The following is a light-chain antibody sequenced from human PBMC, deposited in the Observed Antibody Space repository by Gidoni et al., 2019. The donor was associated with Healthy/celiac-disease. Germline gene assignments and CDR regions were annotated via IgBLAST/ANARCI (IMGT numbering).Light chain of an antibody. J-gene: IGKJ2*01. Sequence: DIQMTQSPSTMSASVGDRVTITCRASQSISSWLAWYQQKPGKAPKLLIYKASSLESGVPSRFSGSGSGTEFTLTISSLQPDDFATYYCQQYNSYPYTFGQGTKLEIK. CDR3: QQYNSYPYT. V-gene: IGKV1-5*03. CDR2: KAS. CDR1: QSISSW.